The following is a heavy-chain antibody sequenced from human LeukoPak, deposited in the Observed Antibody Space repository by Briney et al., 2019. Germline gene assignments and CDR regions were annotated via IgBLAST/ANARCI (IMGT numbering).Heavy chain of an antibody. D-gene: IGHD1-26*01. V-gene: IGHV3-74*01. CDR3: ARDLIRDSGSYLGLDY. Sequence: PGGSLRLSCAASGFPFNSFWMHWVRQAPGKGLVWVSDMYEYSTTIRYADSVKGRFTISRDNSKNTLYLQMNSLRAEDTAVYYCARDLIRDSGSYLGLDYWGQGTLVTVSS. CDR2: MYEYSTTI. CDR1: GFPFNSFW. J-gene: IGHJ4*02.